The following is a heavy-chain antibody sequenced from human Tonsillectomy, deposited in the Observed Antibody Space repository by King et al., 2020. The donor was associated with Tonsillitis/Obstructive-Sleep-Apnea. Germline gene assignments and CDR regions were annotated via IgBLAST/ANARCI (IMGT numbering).Heavy chain of an antibody. CDR3: ARDDTAAGGRITIFGVGIDF. CDR2: IWYAGSKK. Sequence: VQLVESGGGVVQPGRSLRLSCAASGFTFSSYGMHWVRQAPGKGLEWVAFIWYAGSKKYYADSVKGRFIISRDNSKNTRYLQMNSLRAEDTAVYYCARDDTAAGGRITIFGVGIDFWGQGTLVTVSS. J-gene: IGHJ4*02. V-gene: IGHV3-33*01. D-gene: IGHD3-3*01. CDR1: GFTFSSYG.